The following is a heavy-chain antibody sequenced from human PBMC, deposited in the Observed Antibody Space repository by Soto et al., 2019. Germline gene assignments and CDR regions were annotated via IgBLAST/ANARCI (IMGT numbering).Heavy chain of an antibody. CDR2: IRSKANSYAT. CDR1: GFPFSGSA. D-gene: IGHD3-22*01. J-gene: IGHJ2*01. CDR3: TRQMSDYYDSSGYYCGWYFDL. V-gene: IGHV3-73*01. Sequence: SLRLSCAASGFPFSGSAMHWVRQASGKGLEWVGRIRSKANSYATAYAASVKGRFTISRDDSKNTAYLQMNSLKTEDTAVYYCTRQMSDYYDSSGYYCGWYFDLWGRGTLVTVSS.